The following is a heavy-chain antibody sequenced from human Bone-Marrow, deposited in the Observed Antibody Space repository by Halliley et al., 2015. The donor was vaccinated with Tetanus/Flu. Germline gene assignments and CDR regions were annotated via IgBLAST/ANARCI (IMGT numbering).Heavy chain of an antibody. J-gene: IGHJ4*02. V-gene: IGHV3-48*03. CDR2: IHGSDGTI. Sequence: YIHGSDGTIYYADSVKGRFTISRDNAKNSLFLQMNSLRAEDTAVYYCARDSGYCSGFHCHHFDYWGRGTLVTVSS. D-gene: IGHD2-15*01. CDR3: ARDSGYCSGFHCHHFDY.